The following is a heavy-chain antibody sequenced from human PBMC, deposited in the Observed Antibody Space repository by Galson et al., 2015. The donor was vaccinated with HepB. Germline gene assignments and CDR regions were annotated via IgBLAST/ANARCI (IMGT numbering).Heavy chain of an antibody. CDR3: ARGGFVGVVAGTENNGFDP. CDR2: ISTYNGDT. CDR1: GYTFSTYS. D-gene: IGHD2-15*01. V-gene: IGHV1-18*01. J-gene: IGHJ5*02. Sequence: SVRLSCKASGYTFSTYSINWVRQAPGKGLEWVALISTYNGDTTYARKLQGRFTLTTDIATSTPYMELSSLRSDDTAVYYCARGGFVGVVAGTENNGFDPWGQGTLVSVSS.